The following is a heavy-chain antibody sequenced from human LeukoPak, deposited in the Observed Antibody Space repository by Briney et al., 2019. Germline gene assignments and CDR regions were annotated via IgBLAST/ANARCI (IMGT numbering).Heavy chain of an antibody. CDR2: FYDTRSP. D-gene: IGHD3-10*01. CDR1: GGSISLYY. V-gene: IGHV4-59*01. Sequence: PSETLSLTCAVSGGSISLYYWSWIRQPPGKGLEWIGYFYDTRSPKYNPSLERRVTISVDMSKNQFSLNLTSVTAADTAVYYCARGRGSLTYWGQGTLATVSS. J-gene: IGHJ4*02. CDR3: ARGRGSLTY.